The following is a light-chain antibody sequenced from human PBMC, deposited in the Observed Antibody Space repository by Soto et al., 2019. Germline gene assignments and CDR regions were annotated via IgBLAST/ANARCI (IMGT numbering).Light chain of an antibody. J-gene: IGKJ4*01. CDR3: QHYASWPLT. CDR2: GAS. Sequence: EIVLTQSPGTLSLSPGERATLSCRASQSVSSSYLAWYQQKPGQAPRLLIYGASSRATGIPDRFSGSGSGTDFTLTISTLEPEDFAVYYCQHYASWPLTFGGGTKVESK. V-gene: IGKV3-20*01. CDR1: QSVSSSY.